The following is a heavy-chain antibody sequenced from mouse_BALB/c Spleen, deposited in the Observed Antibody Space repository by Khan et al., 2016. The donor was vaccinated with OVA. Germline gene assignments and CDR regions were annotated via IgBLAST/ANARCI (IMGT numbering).Heavy chain of an antibody. D-gene: IGHD1-1*01. CDR1: GYTFSNYW. V-gene: IGHV1-9*01. CDR2: FLPGSGNA. Sequence: QVQLQQSGAELMKPGASVKISCKATGYTFSNYWIEWVKQRPGHGLEWIGEFLPGSGNANYNERFKGKATFASDASSNTAFMQLSSLTSEDSAVYFCPRVKYGSRDYFDSWGQGTILTVSS. J-gene: IGHJ2*01. CDR3: PRVKYGSRDYFDS.